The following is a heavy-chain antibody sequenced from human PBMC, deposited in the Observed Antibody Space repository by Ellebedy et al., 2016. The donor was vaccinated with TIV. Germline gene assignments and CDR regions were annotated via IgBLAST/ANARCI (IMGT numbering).Heavy chain of an antibody. CDR2: IRSDGSNK. J-gene: IGHJ4*02. V-gene: IGHV3-30*02. D-gene: IGHD4-23*01. Sequence: GESLKISCAASGFSFSSYGMHWVRQAPGKGLEWVAFIRSDGSNKYYTDSVEGRFTISRDSSKNILSLQTNSLRAEDTAVYYCARDRWPYFFDCWGQGTLVTVSS. CDR1: GFSFSSYG. CDR3: ARDRWPYFFDC.